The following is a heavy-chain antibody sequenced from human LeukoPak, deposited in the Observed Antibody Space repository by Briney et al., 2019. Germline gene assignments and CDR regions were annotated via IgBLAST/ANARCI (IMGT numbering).Heavy chain of an antibody. J-gene: IGHJ6*02. CDR3: ANGAVCSSTSCYRSNYYGMDV. D-gene: IGHD2-2*02. Sequence: SVKVSCKASGGTFSSYAISWVRQAPGQGLEWMGRIIPILGIANYAQKFQGRVTITADKSTSTAYMELSSLRSEDTAVYYCANGAVCSSTSCYRSNYYGMDVWGQGTTVTVSS. CDR1: GGTFSSYA. V-gene: IGHV1-69*04. CDR2: IIPILGIA.